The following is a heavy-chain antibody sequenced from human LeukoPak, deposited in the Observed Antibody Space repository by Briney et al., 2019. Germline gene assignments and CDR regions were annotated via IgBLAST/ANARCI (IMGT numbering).Heavy chain of an antibody. V-gene: IGHV3-23*01. D-gene: IGHD3-10*01. CDR1: GFTFSSYA. J-gene: IGHJ4*02. CDR2: ISGSGGST. Sequence: GGSLRLSCAASGFTFSSYAMSWVRQAPGKGLEWVSAISGSGGSTYYADSAKGRFTISRDNSKNTLHLQMNSLRAEDTAVYYCYGSGSYYNDLDYWGQGTLVTVSS. CDR3: YGSGSYYNDLDY.